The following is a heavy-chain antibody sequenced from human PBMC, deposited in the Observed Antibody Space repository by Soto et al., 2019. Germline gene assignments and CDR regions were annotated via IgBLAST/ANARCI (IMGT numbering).Heavy chain of an antibody. CDR3: ASGRSVVVPAAINYYYGMDV. CDR1: GFTGSSNY. J-gene: IGHJ6*02. V-gene: IGHV3-53*01. D-gene: IGHD2-2*01. Sequence: PGGSLRLSCAASGFTGSSNYMSWFRQAPGKGLEWVSVIYSGGSTYYADSVKGRFTISRDNSKNTLYLQMNSLRAEDTAVYYCASGRSVVVPAAINYYYGMDVWGQGTTVTVSS. CDR2: IYSGGST.